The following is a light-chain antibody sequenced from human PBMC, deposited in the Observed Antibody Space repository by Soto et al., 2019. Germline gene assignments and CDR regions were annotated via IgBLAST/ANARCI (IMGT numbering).Light chain of an antibody. CDR3: GSWDSSLSAYV. V-gene: IGLV1-51*01. CDR1: SSNIGGNS. Sequence: TQPPSVSAAPGQKVTISRSGSSSNIGGNSVSWYQQLPGTAPKLLIYDDNKRPSGIPDRFSGSKSGTSATLGITGFQTGDEADYYCGSWDSSLSAYVFGTGTKVTVL. CDR2: DDN. J-gene: IGLJ1*01.